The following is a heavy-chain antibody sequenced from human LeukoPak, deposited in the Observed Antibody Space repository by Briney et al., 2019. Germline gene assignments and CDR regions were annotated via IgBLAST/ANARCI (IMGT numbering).Heavy chain of an antibody. D-gene: IGHD3-22*01. CDR1: GFTFSSYW. V-gene: IGHV3-74*01. CDR2: INSDGSST. J-gene: IGHJ4*02. Sequence: GGSLRLSCAASGFTFSSYWMHWVRQAPGKGLVWVSRINSDGSSTSYADSVKGRFTISRDNAKNTLYLQMNSLRAEDTAVYFCAKRGVVIRVILVGFHKEAYYFDSWGQGALVTVSS. CDR3: AKRGVVIRVILVGFHKEAYYFDS.